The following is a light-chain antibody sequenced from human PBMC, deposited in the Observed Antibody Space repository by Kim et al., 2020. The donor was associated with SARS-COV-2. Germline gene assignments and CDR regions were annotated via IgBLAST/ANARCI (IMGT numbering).Light chain of an antibody. CDR1: QSLSSSH. CDR3: QQYSASRT. J-gene: IGKJ1*01. Sequence: LSPGERATLSCRASQSLSSSHLAWYQQKPGQAPRLLIYGTSSRATGIPDRFSGSRSGTDFTLTISRLEPEDIAVYYCQQYSASRTFGQGTKVDIK. CDR2: GTS. V-gene: IGKV3-20*01.